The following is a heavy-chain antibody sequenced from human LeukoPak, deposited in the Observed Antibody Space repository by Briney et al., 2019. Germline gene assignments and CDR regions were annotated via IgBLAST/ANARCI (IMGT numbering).Heavy chain of an antibody. J-gene: IGHJ4*02. CDR3: ARGSIYYGDSSAYFDY. CDR2: INHRGST. D-gene: IGHD3-22*01. CDR1: GGSFSGYF. Sequence: SETLSLTCSVYGGSFSGYFWTYIRQPPGKGLEWIGEINHRGSTSYNPSLKSRVTISRDTSKNQFSLRLTSVTAADTAVYCCARGSIYYGDSSAYFDYWGQGSLVTVSS. V-gene: IGHV4-34*01.